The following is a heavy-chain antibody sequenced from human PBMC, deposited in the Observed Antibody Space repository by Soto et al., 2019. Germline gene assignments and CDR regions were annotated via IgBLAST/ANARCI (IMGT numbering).Heavy chain of an antibody. D-gene: IGHD5-12*01. V-gene: IGHV4-59*01. Sequence: QVQLQESGPGLVKPSETLSLTCTVSGGSISSYYWSWIRQPPGKGLEWIGYIYYSGSTNYNPSLKSRVTISVETSKNQFSLKLSSVTAADTAVYYCARWSHSGYRADGNYYYSYGMDVWGQGTTVTVSS. CDR3: ARWSHSGYRADGNYYYSYGMDV. CDR1: GGSISSYY. CDR2: IYYSGST. J-gene: IGHJ6*02.